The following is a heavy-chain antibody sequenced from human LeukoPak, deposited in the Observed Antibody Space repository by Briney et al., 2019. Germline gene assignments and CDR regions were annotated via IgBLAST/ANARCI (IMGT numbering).Heavy chain of an antibody. V-gene: IGHV4-59*12. CDR1: GGSISSYY. J-gene: IGHJ6*03. CDR2: IYYSGST. D-gene: IGHD3-10*01. Sequence: SETLSLTCTVSGGSISSYYWSWIRQPPGKGLKWIGYIYYSGSTNYNPSLKSRVTISVDTSKNKFSLKLSSVTAADTAVYYCARVTGVYYYGSGSPRHMDVWGKGTTVTVSS. CDR3: ARVTGVYYYGSGSPRHMDV.